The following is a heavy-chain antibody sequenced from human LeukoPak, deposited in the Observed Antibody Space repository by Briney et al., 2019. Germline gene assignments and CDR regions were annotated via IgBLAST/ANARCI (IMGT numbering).Heavy chain of an antibody. CDR3: ARDYCSSISCMDA. CDR2: IWSDGNNK. CDR1: GFTFSRYG. V-gene: IGHV3-33*01. D-gene: IGHD2-2*01. Sequence: GTSLRLSCAASGFTFSRYGMHWVRQAPGKGLEWVAVIWSDGNNKEHGDSVKGRFTISRDNSKNTLYLQMNSLRAEDTAMYYCARDYCSSISCMDAWGQGTMVTVSS. J-gene: IGHJ6*02.